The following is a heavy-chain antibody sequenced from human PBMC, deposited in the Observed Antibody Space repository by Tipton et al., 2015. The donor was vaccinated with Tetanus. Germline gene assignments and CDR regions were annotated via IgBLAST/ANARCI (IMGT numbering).Heavy chain of an antibody. V-gene: IGHV3-33*01. J-gene: IGHJ4*02. D-gene: IGHD2-15*01. CDR2: SWYEGTDK. CDR1: GFIFSSYG. CDR3: ARGADCSGGRCFSGDFDT. Sequence: SLRLSCAASGFIFSSYGIHWVRQAPGKGLEWLAVSWYEGTDKYYADSVNGRFTISRDISKNTLYLQMNSLRAEDTALYYCARGADCSGGRCFSGDFDTWGQGTRVPVSS.